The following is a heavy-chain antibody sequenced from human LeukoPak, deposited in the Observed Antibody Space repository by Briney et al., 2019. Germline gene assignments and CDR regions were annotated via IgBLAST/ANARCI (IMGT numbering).Heavy chain of an antibody. Sequence: SETLSLTCAVYGGSFSGYYWSWIRQPPGKGLEWIGEINHSGSTNYNPSLKSRVTISVDTSKNQFSLKLSSVTAADTAVYYCARAHLYDILTGYYLYYFDYWGQGTLVTVSS. J-gene: IGHJ4*02. D-gene: IGHD3-9*01. V-gene: IGHV4-34*01. CDR1: GGSFSGYY. CDR3: ARAHLYDILTGYYLYYFDY. CDR2: INHSGST.